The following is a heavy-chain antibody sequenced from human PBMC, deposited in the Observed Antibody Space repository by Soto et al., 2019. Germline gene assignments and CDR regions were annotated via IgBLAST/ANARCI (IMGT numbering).Heavy chain of an antibody. CDR3: ASDQLETKEYYFDY. V-gene: IGHV3-21*01. D-gene: IGHD1-1*01. Sequence: PGGSLRLSCAASGFTLSTYRVNWVRQAPGKGLEWVSSISASSAQIHYADSVRGRFTISKDNAKNSLYLQMDSLRAEDTAVYYCASDQLETKEYYFDYWGQGTLVTVSS. J-gene: IGHJ4*02. CDR2: ISASSAQI. CDR1: GFTLSTYR.